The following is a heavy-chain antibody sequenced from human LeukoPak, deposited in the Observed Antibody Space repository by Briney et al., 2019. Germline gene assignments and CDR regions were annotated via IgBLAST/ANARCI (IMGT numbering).Heavy chain of an antibody. D-gene: IGHD3-10*01. CDR1: GGSFSGYY. V-gene: IGHV4-34*01. Sequence: SETLSLTCAVYGGSFSGYYSSWIRQPPGKGLEWIGEINHSGSTNYNPSLKSRVTISVDTSKNQFSLKLRSVTAADTAVYYCARRTWSGELLWFGELLSYWFDPWGQGTLVTVSS. J-gene: IGHJ5*02. CDR3: ARRTWSGELLWFGELLSYWFDP. CDR2: INHSGST.